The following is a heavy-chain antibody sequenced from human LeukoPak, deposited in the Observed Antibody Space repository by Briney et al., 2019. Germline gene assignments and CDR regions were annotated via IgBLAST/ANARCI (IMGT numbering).Heavy chain of an antibody. J-gene: IGHJ1*01. D-gene: IGHD5-12*01. V-gene: IGHV4-34*01. CDR1: GGSFSGYY. CDR2: INHSGST. Sequence: SETLSLTCAVYGGSFSGYYWSWIRQPPGKGLEWLGEINHSGSTNYNPSLKSRVTISVDTSKNQFSLKLSSVTAADTAVYYCARARSGHSRVGFQHWGQGTLVTVSS. CDR3: ARARSGHSRVGFQH.